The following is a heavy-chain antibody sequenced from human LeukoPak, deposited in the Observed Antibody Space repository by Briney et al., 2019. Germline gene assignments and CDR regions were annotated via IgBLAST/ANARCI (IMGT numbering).Heavy chain of an antibody. CDR2: MNPNSGNT. D-gene: IGHD3-16*01. V-gene: IGHV1-8*01. J-gene: IGHJ4*02. CDR3: ARESLEGGFDY. CDR1: GYTFTRYD. Sequence: ASVTVSYMASGYTFTRYDINWVRQATGHGLEWRGWMNPNSGNTGYAQKFQGRVTMTRNTSISTAYMELSSLRSEDTAVYYCARESLEGGFDYWGQGTLVTVSS.